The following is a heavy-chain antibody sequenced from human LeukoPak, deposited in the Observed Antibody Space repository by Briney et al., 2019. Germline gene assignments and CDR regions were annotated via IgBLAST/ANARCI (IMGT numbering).Heavy chain of an antibody. CDR3: ARDQYYYGSGTYGMDV. Sequence: PSETLSLTWTVSGXSISSYYGSWIRQPPGKGLEWIGYIYYSGSTNYNPYLKSRVTISVDTSKNQFSLKLSSVTAADTAVYYCARDQYYYGSGTYGMDVWGQGTTVTVSS. CDR1: GXSISSYY. CDR2: IYYSGST. J-gene: IGHJ6*02. D-gene: IGHD3-10*01. V-gene: IGHV4-59*01.